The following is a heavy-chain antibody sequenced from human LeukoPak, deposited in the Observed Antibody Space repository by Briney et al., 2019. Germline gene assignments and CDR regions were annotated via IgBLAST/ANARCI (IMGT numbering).Heavy chain of an antibody. CDR1: GDSVSSNSAA. V-gene: IGHV6-1*01. J-gene: IGHJ6*02. CDR2: TYYRSKWYN. CDR3: ARDRAAQGEGIAAADRYYYGMDV. Sequence: TLSLTCAISGDSVSSNSAAWNWIRQSPSRGLEWLGRTYYRSKWYNDYAVSVKSRITINPDTSKNQFSLQLNSVTPEDTAVYYCARDRAAQGEGIAAADRYYYGMDVWGQGTTVTVSS. D-gene: IGHD6-13*01.